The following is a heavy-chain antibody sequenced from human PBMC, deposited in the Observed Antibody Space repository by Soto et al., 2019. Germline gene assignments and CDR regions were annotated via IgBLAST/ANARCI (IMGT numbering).Heavy chain of an antibody. V-gene: IGHV3-33*01. CDR2: IWYDGSNK. Sequence: GGSLRLSCAASGFTFSSYGMHWVRQAPGKGLEWVAVIWYDGSNKYYADSVKGRFTISRDNSKNTLYLQMNSLRAEDTAVYYCAREPPYSSGWYSLDYWGQGTLVTVSS. CDR1: GFTFSSYG. CDR3: AREPPYSSGWYSLDY. J-gene: IGHJ4*02. D-gene: IGHD6-19*01.